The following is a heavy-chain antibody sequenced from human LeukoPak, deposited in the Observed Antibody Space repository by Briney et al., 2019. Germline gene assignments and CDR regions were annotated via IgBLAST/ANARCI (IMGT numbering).Heavy chain of an antibody. D-gene: IGHD4-17*01. Sequence: GASVKVSCKASGYIFTDYYMHWVRQAPGQELGWMGRINPNSGGTNYAQKFQGWVTMTRDTSISTAYMELSRLRSDDTVVYYCARDIAYGDYTFDYWGQGTLVTVSS. CDR1: GYIFTDYY. CDR2: INPNSGGT. CDR3: ARDIAYGDYTFDY. V-gene: IGHV1-2*05. J-gene: IGHJ4*02.